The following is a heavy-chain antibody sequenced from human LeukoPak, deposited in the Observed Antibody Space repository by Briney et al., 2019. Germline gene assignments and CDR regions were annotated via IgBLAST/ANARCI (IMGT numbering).Heavy chain of an antibody. CDR1: GYTFTSYA. CDR2: INTNSGNP. D-gene: IGHD2-8*01. J-gene: IGHJ5*02. Sequence: ASVKVSCNASGYTFTSYAMNWVRQAPGQGLEWMGWINTNSGNPTYAQGFTGRFVFSLDTSVSTAYLQISSLKAEDTAVYYCARALGYCNNGVCQTWAVPGPWGQGTLVTVSS. V-gene: IGHV7-4-1*02. CDR3: ARALGYCNNGVCQTWAVPGP.